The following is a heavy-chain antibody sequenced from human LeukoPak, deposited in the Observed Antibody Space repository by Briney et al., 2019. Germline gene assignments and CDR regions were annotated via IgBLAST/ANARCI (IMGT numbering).Heavy chain of an antibody. J-gene: IGHJ5*02. CDR2: INPNSGGT. D-gene: IGHD6-13*01. V-gene: IGHV1-2*02. CDR1: GYTFTGYY. Sequence: ASVKVFCKASGYTFTGYYMHWVRQAPGQGLEWMGWINPNSGGTNYAQKFQGRVTMTRDTSISTAYMELSRLRSDDTAVYYCARGRGSSSLNWFDPWGQGTRVTVSS. CDR3: ARGRGSSSLNWFDP.